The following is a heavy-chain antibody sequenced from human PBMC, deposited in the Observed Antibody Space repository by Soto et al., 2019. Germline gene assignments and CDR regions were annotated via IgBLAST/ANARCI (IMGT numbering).Heavy chain of an antibody. CDR3: AKDGIGYYPGSYRAV. CDR1: GFTFDDYA. CDR2: ISWNSGSI. V-gene: IGHV3-9*01. Sequence: GGSLRLSCAASGFTFDDYAMHWVRQAPGKGLEWVSGISWNSGSIGYADSVKGRFTISRDNAKNSLYLQMNSLRAEDTALYYCAKDGIGYYPGSYRAVWGKGTTVPVSS. J-gene: IGHJ6*03. D-gene: IGHD1-26*01.